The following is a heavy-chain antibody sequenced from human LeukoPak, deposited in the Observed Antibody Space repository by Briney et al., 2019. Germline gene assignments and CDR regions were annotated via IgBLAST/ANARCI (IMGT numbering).Heavy chain of an antibody. Sequence: SQTLSLTCTVSGGSISSGGYYWSWIRQPPGKGLEWIGYIYHSGSTYYNPSLKSRVTISVDRSKNQFSLKLSSVTAADTAVYYCAGCGGDCSFDYWGQGTLVTVSS. J-gene: IGHJ4*02. CDR1: GGSISSGGYY. CDR3: AGCGGDCSFDY. CDR2: IYHSGST. V-gene: IGHV4-30-2*01. D-gene: IGHD2-21*01.